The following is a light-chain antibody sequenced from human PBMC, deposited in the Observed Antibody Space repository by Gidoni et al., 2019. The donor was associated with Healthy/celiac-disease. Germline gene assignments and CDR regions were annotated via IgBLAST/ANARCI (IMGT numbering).Light chain of an antibody. CDR2: AAS. CDR3: QQSYSTPYT. Sequence: DIQMTQPTSSLSASVGDRVTITCRASQSISSYFNWYQQKPGKAPKLLIYAASSLQSGVPSMFSGSGSGTDFTLTISSLQPEDFATYYCQQSYSTPYTFGQGTKLEIK. CDR1: QSISSY. J-gene: IGKJ2*01. V-gene: IGKV1-39*01.